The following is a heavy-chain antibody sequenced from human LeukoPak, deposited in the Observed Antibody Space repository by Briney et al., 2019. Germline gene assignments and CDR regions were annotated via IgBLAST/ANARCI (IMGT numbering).Heavy chain of an antibody. CDR2: ISGSGDST. J-gene: IGHJ4*02. CDR1: GFTFNNYA. Sequence: GGSLRLSCAASGFTFNNYAMTWVRQAPGKGLEWVSTISGSGDSTHYADSVKGRFTISRDNSKNTLYLQLNSLRVEDTAVYYCAKVPQGGSYGDYWGQGTLVTVSS. CDR3: AKVPQGGSYGDY. V-gene: IGHV3-23*01. D-gene: IGHD1-26*01.